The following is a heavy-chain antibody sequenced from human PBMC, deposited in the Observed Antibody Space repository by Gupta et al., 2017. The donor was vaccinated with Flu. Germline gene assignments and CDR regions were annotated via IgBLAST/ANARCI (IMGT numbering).Heavy chain of an antibody. CDR3: TTIATS. J-gene: IGHJ4*02. Sequence: NAWMSWVRQAPGKGLEWVGRITDAGATDYAAPVKGRFTISRDDSKKMLFLQMNSLKSEDTAVYYCTTIATSWGQGTQVVVSS. CDR2: ITDAGAT. CDR1: NAW. V-gene: IGHV3-15*01.